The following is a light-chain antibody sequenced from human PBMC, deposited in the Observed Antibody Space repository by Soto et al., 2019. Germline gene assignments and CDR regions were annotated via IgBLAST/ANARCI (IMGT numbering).Light chain of an antibody. Sequence: DIQMTQSPSTLSASVGDRVTITCRASQSNSSWLAWYQQKPGKAPKLLIYKASSLESGVPSRFSGSGSGTEFTLTISSLQPDDFATYYCQQYNSYPETFGQGTKVEIK. CDR3: QQYNSYPET. CDR1: QSNSSW. CDR2: KAS. J-gene: IGKJ1*01. V-gene: IGKV1-5*03.